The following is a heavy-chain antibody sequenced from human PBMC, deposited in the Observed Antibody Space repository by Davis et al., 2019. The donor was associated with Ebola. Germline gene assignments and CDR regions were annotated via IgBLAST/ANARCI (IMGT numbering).Heavy chain of an antibody. V-gene: IGHV1-2*04. Sequence: AASVKVSCKASGYTFTGYYMHWVRQAPGQGLEWMGWINPNSGGTNYAQKFQGWVTMTRDTSIGTAYMELSRLRSDDTAVYYCAREDCSGGSCYSLFDYWGQGTLVTVSS. CDR3: AREDCSGGSCYSLFDY. CDR2: INPNSGGT. CDR1: GYTFTGYY. J-gene: IGHJ4*02. D-gene: IGHD2-15*01.